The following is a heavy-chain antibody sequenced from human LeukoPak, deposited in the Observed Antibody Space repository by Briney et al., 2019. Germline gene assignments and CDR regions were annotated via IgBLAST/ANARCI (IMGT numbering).Heavy chain of an antibody. Sequence: PSETLSLTCAVYGGSFSGYYWSWIRQHPGKGLEWIGYIHYSGSTYYNPSLKSRVTISVDTSKNQFSLKLSSVTAADTAVYYCARRGTGDWFDPWGQGTLVTVSS. CDR1: GGSFSGYY. CDR2: IHYSGST. V-gene: IGHV4-31*11. CDR3: ARRGTGDWFDP. D-gene: IGHD1-14*01. J-gene: IGHJ5*02.